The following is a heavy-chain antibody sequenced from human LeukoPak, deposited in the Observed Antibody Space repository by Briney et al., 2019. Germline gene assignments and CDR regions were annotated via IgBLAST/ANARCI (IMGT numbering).Heavy chain of an antibody. J-gene: IGHJ6*03. CDR1: GGSFSGYY. CDR2: INHSGST. Sequence: SETLSLTCAVYGGSFSGYYWSWIRQPPGKGLEWIGEINHSGSTNYNPSLKSRVTISVDTSKNQFSLKLSSVTAADTALYYCARSQRISGGIYYYYYMDVWGKGTTVTVSS. D-gene: IGHD3-10*01. V-gene: IGHV4-34*01. CDR3: ARSQRISGGIYYYYYMDV.